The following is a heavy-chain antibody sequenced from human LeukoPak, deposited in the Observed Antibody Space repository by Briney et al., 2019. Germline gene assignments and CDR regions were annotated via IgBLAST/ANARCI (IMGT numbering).Heavy chain of an antibody. J-gene: IGHJ6*03. CDR2: IYTSGST. Sequence: SETRSLTCTVSGGSISSGSYYWSWIRQPAGKGLEWIGRIYTSGSTNYNPSLKSRVTISVDTSKNQFSLKLSSETAADTAVYYCARDSLLYYDFWSGYYYYYMDVWGKGTTVTVSS. CDR3: ARDSLLYYDFWSGYYYYYMDV. D-gene: IGHD3-3*01. V-gene: IGHV4-61*02. CDR1: GGSISSGSYY.